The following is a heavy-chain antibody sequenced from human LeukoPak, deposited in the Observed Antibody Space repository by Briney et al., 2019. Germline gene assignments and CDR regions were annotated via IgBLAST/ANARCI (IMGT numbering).Heavy chain of an antibody. CDR1: GFTFSTYW. CDR2: IKQDGSAK. Sequence: GGSLRLSCVASGFTFSTYWMSWVRQAPGKGLEWVANIKQDGSAKDYVDSVKGRFTISRDNAKSSLYLQMNSLRAEDTAVYYCARGSTAAANFDFWGQGILVSVSS. J-gene: IGHJ4*02. CDR3: ARGSTAAANFDF. V-gene: IGHV3-7*01. D-gene: IGHD2-2*01.